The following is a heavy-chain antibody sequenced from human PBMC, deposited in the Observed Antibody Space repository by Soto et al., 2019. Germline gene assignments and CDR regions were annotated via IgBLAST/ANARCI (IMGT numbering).Heavy chain of an antibody. D-gene: IGHD1-26*01. CDR1: GFTFSSYG. Sequence: GGSLRLSCAASGFTFSSYGMHWVRQAPGKGLEWVAVISYDGSNKYYADSVKGRFTISRDNSKNQFSLKLSSVTAADTAVYYCARVPKASSGSYFDYWGQGTLVTVSS. CDR3: ARVPKASSGSYFDY. CDR2: ISYDGSNK. J-gene: IGHJ4*02. V-gene: IGHV3-30*03.